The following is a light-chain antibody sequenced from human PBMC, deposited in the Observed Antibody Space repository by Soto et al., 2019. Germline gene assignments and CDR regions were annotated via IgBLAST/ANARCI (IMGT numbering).Light chain of an antibody. CDR2: AAS. CDR1: HGITNY. V-gene: IGKV1-27*01. CDR3: QKYNSAPLT. J-gene: IGKJ4*01. Sequence: DIQMTQSPSSLSASVGDRVTITCRASHGITNYLAWYQQKPGKVPKLLIYAASNLQSGVPSRFSGSGSGTDFTLTISSLQPEDVATYYCQKYNSAPLTFGGGTKVEIK.